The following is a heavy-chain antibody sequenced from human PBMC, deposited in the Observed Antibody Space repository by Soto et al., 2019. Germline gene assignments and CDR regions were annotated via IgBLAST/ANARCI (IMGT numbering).Heavy chain of an antibody. Sequence: PSETLSLTCTVSYGSISVSNVFWGWVRQPPGKGLEWIGNIDYSGTAYFNPSLGTRVTFPVDTSKNQFSLTLYSVTAADTAVYYCARTTCRHLDFWGLGILVSVS. V-gene: IGHV4-39*01. CDR1: YGSISVSNVF. CDR2: IDYSGTA. J-gene: IGHJ4*02. D-gene: IGHD4-4*01. CDR3: ARTTCRHLDF.